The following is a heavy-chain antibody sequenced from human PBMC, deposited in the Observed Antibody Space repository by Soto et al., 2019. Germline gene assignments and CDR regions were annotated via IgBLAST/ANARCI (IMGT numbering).Heavy chain of an antibody. CDR2: ISGSGGST. D-gene: IGHD2-21*01. J-gene: IGHJ6*02. CDR3: AKELWVGDWGVSSPLDV. Sequence: EVQLLESGGGLVQPGGSLRLSCAASGFTFSSYAMSWVRQAPGKGLEWVSAISGSGGSTYYADSVKGRFTISRDNSKNTLYLQMNSLRAEDTAVYYCAKELWVGDWGVSSPLDVWGQGTTVTVSS. V-gene: IGHV3-23*01. CDR1: GFTFSSYA.